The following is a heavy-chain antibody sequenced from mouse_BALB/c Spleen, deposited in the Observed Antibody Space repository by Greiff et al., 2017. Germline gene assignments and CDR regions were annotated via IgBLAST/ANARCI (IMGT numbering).Heavy chain of an antibody. CDR1: GFAFSSYD. V-gene: IGHV5-12-1*01. CDR3: ARHTGTYYAMDY. J-gene: IGHJ4*01. CDR2: ISSGGGST. D-gene: IGHD4-1*01. Sequence: EVKLVESGGGLVKPGGSLKLSCAASGFAFSSYDMSWVRQTPEKRLEWVAYISSGGGSTYYPDTVKGRFTISRDNAKNTLYLQMSSLKSEDTAMYYCARHTGTYYAMDYWGQGTSVTVSS.